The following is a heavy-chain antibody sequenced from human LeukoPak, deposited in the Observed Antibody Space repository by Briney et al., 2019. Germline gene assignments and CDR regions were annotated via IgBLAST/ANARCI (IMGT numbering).Heavy chain of an antibody. CDR1: GFTFNNYG. V-gene: IGHV3-33*01. D-gene: IGHD5-12*01. Sequence: GRSLRLSCAASGFTFNNYGMHWVRQAPGKGLEWVAVIWSDGSNKYYTDSVKGRFTISRDNSKNALYLQMNSLRVEDTGVYYCVRGVYRGYDHHFDFWGQGALVTVFS. CDR2: IWSDGSNK. J-gene: IGHJ4*02. CDR3: VRGVYRGYDHHFDF.